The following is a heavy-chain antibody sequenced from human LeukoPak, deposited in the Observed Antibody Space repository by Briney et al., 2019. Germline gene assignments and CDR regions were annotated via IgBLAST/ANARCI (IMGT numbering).Heavy chain of an antibody. CDR1: GFTFSSYA. CDR2: IIPIFGTA. V-gene: IGHV1-69*01. J-gene: IGHJ6*02. D-gene: IGHD3-3*01. Sequence: GGSLRLSCAASGFTFSSYAISWVRQAPGQGLEWMGGIIPIFGTANYAQKFQGRVTITADESTSTAYMELSSLRSEDTAVYYCARALKSETARIGVVILVPYYYGMDVWGQGTTVTVSS. CDR3: ARALKSETARIGVVILVPYYYGMDV.